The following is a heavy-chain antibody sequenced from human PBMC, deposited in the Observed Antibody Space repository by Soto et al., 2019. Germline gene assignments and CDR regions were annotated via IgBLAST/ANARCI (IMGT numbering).Heavy chain of an antibody. J-gene: IGHJ5*02. CDR3: ARDGNSSGSPYA. CDR1: GGSISSGDYY. CDR2: IYYSGST. D-gene: IGHD3-22*01. Sequence: SETLSLTCTVSGGSISSGDYYWSWIRQPPGKGLEWIGYIYYSGSTYYNPSLKSRVTISVDTSKNQFSLKLSSVTAADTAVYYCARDGNSSGSPYAWGQGTLVTVSS. V-gene: IGHV4-30-4*01.